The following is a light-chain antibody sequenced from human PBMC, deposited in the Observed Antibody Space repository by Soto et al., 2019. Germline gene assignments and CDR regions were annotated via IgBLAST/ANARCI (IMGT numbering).Light chain of an antibody. CDR2: DSS. J-gene: IGKJ1*01. CDR1: HDINSY. Sequence: DIQLTQSPSFLSASVGDRVTITCRASHDINSYLTWYEQKPGQAPKFLIYDSSTVERGVPSRFRGSGSGTEFTLTINGLQPDDFATYYCQQYDGYSPQTFGQGTKVDIK. V-gene: IGKV1-9*01. CDR3: QQYDGYSPQT.